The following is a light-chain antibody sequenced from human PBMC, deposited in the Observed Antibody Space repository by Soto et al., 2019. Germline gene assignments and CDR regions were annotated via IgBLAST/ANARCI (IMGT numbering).Light chain of an antibody. J-gene: IGKJ2*01. CDR2: GAS. CDR1: QSVSSSY. CDR3: QQYGSSPRT. Sequence: EIVLTQSPGTLSLPPGERATLSCRASQSVSSSYLAWYQQKPGQAPRLLIYGASSRDTGIPDRVSGSGSGTDVTLTISRLEPKDFAVYYCQQYGSSPRTFGQGTKVDIK. V-gene: IGKV3-20*01.